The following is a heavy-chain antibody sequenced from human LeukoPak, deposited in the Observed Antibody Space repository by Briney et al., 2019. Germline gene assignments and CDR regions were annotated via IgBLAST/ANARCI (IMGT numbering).Heavy chain of an antibody. CDR3: ASLKSSVTFMDV. D-gene: IGHD2/OR15-2a*01. Sequence: PGGSLRLSCAAAGFTFSGNWMHWVRQAPGKGLVWVSRINSDGTSTSYADSVKGRFTISRDNAKNTLYLQMNRLRAEDTAVYYCASLKSSVTFMDVWGQGTTVTVSS. CDR2: INSDGTST. V-gene: IGHV3-74*01. CDR1: GFTFSGNW. J-gene: IGHJ6*02.